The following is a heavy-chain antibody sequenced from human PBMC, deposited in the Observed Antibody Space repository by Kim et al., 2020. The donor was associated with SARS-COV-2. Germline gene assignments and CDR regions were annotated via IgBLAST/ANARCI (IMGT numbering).Heavy chain of an antibody. D-gene: IGHD6-13*01. V-gene: IGHV3-15*01. CDR2: IKSKTDGGTT. CDR1: GFTFSNAW. Sequence: GGSLRLSCAASGFTFSNAWMSWVRQAPGKGLEWVGRIKSKTDGGTTDYAAPVKGRFTISRDDSKNTLYLQMNSLKTEDTAVYYCTTRSSSWKRYMYYYMDVWGKGTTVTVSS. J-gene: IGHJ6*03. CDR3: TTRSSSWKRYMYYYMDV.